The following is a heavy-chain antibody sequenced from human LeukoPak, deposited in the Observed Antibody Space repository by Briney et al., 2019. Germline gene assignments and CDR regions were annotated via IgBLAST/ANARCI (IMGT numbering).Heavy chain of an antibody. Sequence: PGGSLRLSCAASGFTFRSYSMNWVRQAQGKGLRWVSSISSSSSYIYYADSVKGRFTISRDNAKNSLYLQMNSLGAEDTAVYYCARARRTDWPLDYWGQGTLVTVSS. CDR1: GFTFRSYS. J-gene: IGHJ4*02. CDR2: ISSSSSYI. V-gene: IGHV3-21*01. D-gene: IGHD6-6*01. CDR3: ARARRTDWPLDY.